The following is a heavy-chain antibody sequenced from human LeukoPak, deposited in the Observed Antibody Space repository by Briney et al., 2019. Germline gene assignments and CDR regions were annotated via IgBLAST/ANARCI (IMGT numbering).Heavy chain of an antibody. CDR2: IIPIFGTA. CDR3: ARGYCSSTSCEAFDI. J-gene: IGHJ3*02. D-gene: IGHD2-2*01. CDR1: RGTFSSYS. Sequence: SVKVSCKSSRGTFSSYSISWVRQAPGQGLEWMGGIIPIFGTANYAQKLQGRVTITADKSTSTAYMELSSLRSEDTAVYYCARGYCSSTSCEAFDIWGQATMVTVSS. V-gene: IGHV1-69*06.